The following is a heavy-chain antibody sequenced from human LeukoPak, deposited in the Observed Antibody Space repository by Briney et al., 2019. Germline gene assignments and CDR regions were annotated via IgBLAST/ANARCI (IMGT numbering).Heavy chain of an antibody. D-gene: IGHD3-9*01. CDR3: ARDRGLFYDILTGYLNWFDP. Sequence: SETLSLTCAVSGYSISSGYYWGWIRQPPGKGLEWIGSIYHSGSTYYNPSLKSRVTISVDTSKNQFSLKLSSVTAADTAVHYCARDRGLFYDILTGYLNWFDPWGQGTLVTVSS. CDR1: GYSISSGYY. V-gene: IGHV4-38-2*02. CDR2: IYHSGST. J-gene: IGHJ5*02.